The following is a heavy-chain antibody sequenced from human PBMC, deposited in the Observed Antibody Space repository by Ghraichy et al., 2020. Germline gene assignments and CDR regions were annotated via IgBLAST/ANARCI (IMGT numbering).Heavy chain of an antibody. CDR2: IWNDGSKK. D-gene: IGHD1-26*01. V-gene: IGHV3-33*08. CDR3: ARGPEISGVVGVTRTEAFDI. CDR1: GFTFSRYG. J-gene: IGHJ3*02. Sequence: SCAASGFTFSRYGMHWVRQAPGKGLEWVAIIWNDGSKKYYGDSVEGRFTISRDNSENTLYLQMNSLRADDTAVYYCARGPEISGVVGVTRTEAFDIWGQGTMVSVSS.